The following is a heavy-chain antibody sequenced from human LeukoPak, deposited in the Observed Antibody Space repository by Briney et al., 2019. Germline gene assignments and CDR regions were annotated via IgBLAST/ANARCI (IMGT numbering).Heavy chain of an antibody. CDR1: GGSFSGYY. CDR3: AGRERRVNYYGSGSYAPSYNWFDP. D-gene: IGHD3-10*01. J-gene: IGHJ5*02. Sequence: SETLSLTCAVYGGSFSGYYWSWIRQPPGKGLEWIGEINHSGSTNYNPSLKSRVTISVDTSKNQFSLKLSSVTAADTAVYYCAGRERRVNYYGSGSYAPSYNWFDPWGQGTLVTVSS. CDR2: INHSGST. V-gene: IGHV4-34*01.